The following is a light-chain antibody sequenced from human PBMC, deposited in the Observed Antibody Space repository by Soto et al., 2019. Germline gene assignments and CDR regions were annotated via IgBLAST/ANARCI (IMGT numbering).Light chain of an antibody. CDR3: YSFRGIYSSPTL. V-gene: IGLV2-23*02. CDR1: SRDIGTSNL. Sequence: QSVLTQPASVSGSPGQSITISCTGTSRDIGTSNLVSWYQQYPGKAPKLMIYEVTKRPSGISYRFSGSKSGNTASLTISGLQPEDEADYYCYSFRGIYSSPTLFGTGTKVPVL. CDR2: EVT. J-gene: IGLJ1*01.